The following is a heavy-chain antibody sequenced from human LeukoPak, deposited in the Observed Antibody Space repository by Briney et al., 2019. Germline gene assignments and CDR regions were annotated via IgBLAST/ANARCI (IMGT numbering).Heavy chain of an antibody. V-gene: IGHV3-33*01. Sequence: GGSLRLSCAASGFTFSSYGMHWVRQAPGKGLEWVAVIWYDGSNKYYADSVKGRFTISRDNSKNTLYLQMNSLRAEDTAVYYCARQSGDDSSSYYSDAFDIWGQGTMVTVSS. J-gene: IGHJ3*02. CDR3: ARQSGDDSSSYYSDAFDI. CDR2: IWYDGSNK. D-gene: IGHD3-22*01. CDR1: GFTFSSYG.